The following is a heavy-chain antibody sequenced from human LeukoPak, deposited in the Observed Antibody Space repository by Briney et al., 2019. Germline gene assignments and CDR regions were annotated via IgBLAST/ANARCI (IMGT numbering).Heavy chain of an antibody. J-gene: IGHJ4*02. CDR2: IHPEGNEK. V-gene: IGHV3-7*01. Sequence: GGSLRLSCAVSGFSFTNFWMSWVRQAPGRGLEWVADIHPEGNEKYHVESVKGRFTISRDNTKNLLFLQMNGLRVEDTAVYYCAMGDAFSGDHWGQGTLVTVSS. CDR3: AMGDAFSGDH. CDR1: GFSFTNFW. D-gene: IGHD3-16*01.